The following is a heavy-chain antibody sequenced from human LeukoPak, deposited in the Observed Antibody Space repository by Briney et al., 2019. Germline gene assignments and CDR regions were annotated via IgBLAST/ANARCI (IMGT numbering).Heavy chain of an antibody. V-gene: IGHV3-30*02. CDR3: AKDLGYCSGGSCYPGWFDP. D-gene: IGHD2-15*01. CDR1: GFTFSSYG. Sequence: GGSLRLSCAASGFTFSSYGMHWVRQAPGKGLEWVAFIRYDGSNKYYADSVKGRFTISRDNSKNTLYLQMNSLRAKDTAVYYCAKDLGYCSGGSCYPGWFDPWGQGTLVTVSS. CDR2: IRYDGSNK. J-gene: IGHJ5*02.